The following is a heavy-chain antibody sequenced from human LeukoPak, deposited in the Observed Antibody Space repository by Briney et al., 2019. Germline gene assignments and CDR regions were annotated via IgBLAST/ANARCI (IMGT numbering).Heavy chain of an antibody. V-gene: IGHV4-34*01. J-gene: IGHJ5*02. D-gene: IGHD1-26*01. CDR3: ARGSKMLGYNWFDP. Sequence: SETLSLTCAVYGGSFSGYYWNWIRQPPGKGLEWIGEINHSGSTNYIPSLKSRVTISVDTSKNQFSLELSSVTAADTAVYYCARGSKMLGYNWFDPWGPGTLVTVSS. CDR1: GGSFSGYY. CDR2: INHSGST.